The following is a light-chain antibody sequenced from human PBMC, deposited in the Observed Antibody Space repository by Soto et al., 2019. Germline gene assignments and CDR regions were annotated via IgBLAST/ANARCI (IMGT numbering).Light chain of an antibody. CDR2: RNN. CDR3: AAWDDSLSGVV. J-gene: IGLJ3*02. V-gene: IGLV1-47*01. CDR1: TSNLGSNF. Sequence: QSVLTQPPSASGAPGQRVTISCSGSTSNLGSNFVYWYQQLPGAAPKLLISRNNERPSGVPDRFSGSKSGTSASLAISGLRSEDDADYHCAAWDDSLSGVVFGGGNKLTVL.